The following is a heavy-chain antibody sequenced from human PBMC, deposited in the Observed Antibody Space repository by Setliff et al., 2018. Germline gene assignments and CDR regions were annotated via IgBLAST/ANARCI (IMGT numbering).Heavy chain of an antibody. CDR1: GFALSSSW. Sequence: PGGSLRLSCGVTGFALSSSWMSWVRQAPGKGLEWVANIKEDGTERNYVDSVKGRFIISRDNSKNTLSLQMSSLRTEDTAIYFCAGQGPIFGSGLIPGFGQWGQGTMVTVSS. D-gene: IGHD3-3*01. V-gene: IGHV3-7*03. CDR3: AGQGPIFGSGLIPGFGQ. CDR2: IKEDGTER. J-gene: IGHJ4*02.